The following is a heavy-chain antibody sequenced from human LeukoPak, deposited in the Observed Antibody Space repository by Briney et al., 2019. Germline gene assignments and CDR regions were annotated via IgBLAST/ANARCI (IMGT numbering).Heavy chain of an antibody. CDR3: ASLRPPVWFGELNDAFDI. D-gene: IGHD3-10*01. Sequence: PGGSLRLSCAASGFTFSDYNMRWIRQAPGKGLEWVSSISRSGSTKYYADSVKGRFTISRDNAKNSLYLQMNSLRAEDTAVYYCASLRPPVWFGELNDAFDIWGQGTMVTVSS. V-gene: IGHV3-11*04. CDR1: GFTFSDYN. J-gene: IGHJ3*02. CDR2: ISRSGSTK.